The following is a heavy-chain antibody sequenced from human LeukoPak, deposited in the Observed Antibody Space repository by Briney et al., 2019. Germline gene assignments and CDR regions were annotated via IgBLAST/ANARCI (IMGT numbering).Heavy chain of an antibody. V-gene: IGHV1-24*01. CDR3: ATGGPRFTMVRGVIITGDGRDGMDV. CDR2: FDPEDGET. D-gene: IGHD3-10*01. Sequence: VASVKVSCKVSGYTLTELSMHWVRRAPGKGLEWMGDFDPEDGETIYAQKFQGRVTMTEDTSTDTAYMELSSLRSEDTAVYYCATGGPRFTMVRGVIITGDGRDGMDVWGQGTTVTVSS. J-gene: IGHJ6*02. CDR1: GYTLTELS.